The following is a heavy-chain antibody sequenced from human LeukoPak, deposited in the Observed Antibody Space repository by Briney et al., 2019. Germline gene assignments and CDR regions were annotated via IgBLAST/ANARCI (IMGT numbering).Heavy chain of an antibody. CDR2: IYHSGST. D-gene: IGHD2-21*02. J-gene: IGHJ3*02. V-gene: IGHV4-4*02. CDR1: GGSISSSNW. CDR3: ARGCGGDCYSGAFDI. Sequence: SGTLSLTCAVSGGSISSSNWWSWVRQPPGKGLEWIGEIYHSGSTNYNPSLKSRVTISVDKSKNQFSLKLSSVTAADTAVYYCARGCGGDCYSGAFDIWGQGTMVTVSS.